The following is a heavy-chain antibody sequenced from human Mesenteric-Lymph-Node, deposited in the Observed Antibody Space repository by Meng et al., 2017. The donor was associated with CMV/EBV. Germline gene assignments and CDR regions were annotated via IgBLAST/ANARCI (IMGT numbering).Heavy chain of an antibody. D-gene: IGHD2-2*01. Sequence: SDAISWVRQAPGQGLEWMGGIIPIFGTANYAQKFQGRVTITADKSTSTAYMELSSLRFEDTAVYYCARTVRLGYCSSTSCYLNYFDYWGQGTLVTVSS. CDR1: SDA. CDR3: ARTVRLGYCSSTSCYLNYFDY. V-gene: IGHV1-69*06. CDR2: IIPIFGTA. J-gene: IGHJ4*02.